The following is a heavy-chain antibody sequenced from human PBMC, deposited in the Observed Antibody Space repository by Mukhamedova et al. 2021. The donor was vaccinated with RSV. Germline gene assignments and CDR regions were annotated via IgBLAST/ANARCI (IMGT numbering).Heavy chain of an antibody. D-gene: IGHD3-3*01. J-gene: IGHJ4*02. Sequence: SAYNGNTNYAQKLQGRVTMTTDTSTSTAYMELRSLRSDDTAVYYCARSYYDFWSGYWNIDYLGQGTLVTVPS. CDR3: ARSYYDFWSGYWNIDY. CDR2: SAYNGNT. V-gene: IGHV1-18*01.